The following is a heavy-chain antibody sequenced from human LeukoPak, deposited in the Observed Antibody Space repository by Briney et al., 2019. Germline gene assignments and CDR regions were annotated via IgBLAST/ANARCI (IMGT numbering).Heavy chain of an antibody. CDR3: ARGSIVGATFDYFDY. CDR1: GYTFTKYY. J-gene: IGHJ4*02. D-gene: IGHD1-26*01. CDR2: INPGGDNT. V-gene: IGHV1-46*01. Sequence: ASVKVSCKASGYTFTKYYIHWVRQAPGQGLEWMGLINPGGDNTNYAQNFQGRVTMTRDTSTSTVYMELSSLRSDDTAVYYCARGSIVGATFDYFDYWGQGTLVTVSS.